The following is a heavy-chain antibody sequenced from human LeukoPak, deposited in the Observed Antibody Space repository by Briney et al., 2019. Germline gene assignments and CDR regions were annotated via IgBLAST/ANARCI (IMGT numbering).Heavy chain of an antibody. CDR1: GFIFSSYA. D-gene: IGHD1-1*01. CDR3: AREGAGTTDY. J-gene: IGHJ4*02. CDR2: ISGSGGTT. V-gene: IGHV3-23*01. Sequence: GGSLRLSCAASGFIFSSYAMSWVRQAPGKGLEWVSAISGSGGTTYYADSVKGRFTISRDNAKNSLSLQMNRLRAEDTAVYYCAREGAGTTDYWGQGTLVTVSS.